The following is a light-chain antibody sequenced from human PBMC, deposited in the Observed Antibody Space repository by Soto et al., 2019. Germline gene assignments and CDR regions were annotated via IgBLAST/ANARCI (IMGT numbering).Light chain of an antibody. CDR2: LNTDGSH. Sequence: QPVLTQSPSASASLGASVRLTCTLSSGHSTYAIAWHQQHPQKGPRCLMKLNTDGSHTTGDGIPDRFSGSSSGAERYLTISSLQSEDEADYYCQTWGAGIMTFGGGTKVTVL. J-gene: IGLJ2*01. CDR1: SGHSTYA. CDR3: QTWGAGIMT. V-gene: IGLV4-69*01.